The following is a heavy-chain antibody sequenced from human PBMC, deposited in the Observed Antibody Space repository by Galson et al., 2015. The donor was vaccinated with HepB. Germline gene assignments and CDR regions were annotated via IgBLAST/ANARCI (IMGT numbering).Heavy chain of an antibody. CDR1: GFIVSSNY. CDR3: AGDSGYCTAGSCAYYYGMDV. V-gene: IGHV3-66*01. D-gene: IGHD2-15*01. J-gene: IGHJ6*02. Sequence: SLRLSCAASGFIVSSNYMSWVRQAPGKGLEWVSVIYSGGNTYYTDSVKGRFSLSRDNSKNTVYLQMNSLRAEDTAVYYCAGDSGYCTAGSCAYYYGMDVWGQGTTVTVSS. CDR2: IYSGGNT.